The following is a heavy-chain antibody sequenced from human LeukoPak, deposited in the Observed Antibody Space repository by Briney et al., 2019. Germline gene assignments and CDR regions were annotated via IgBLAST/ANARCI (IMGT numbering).Heavy chain of an antibody. D-gene: IGHD6-13*01. V-gene: IGHV4-34*01. J-gene: IGHJ3*02. CDR1: GGFFSGYY. Sequence: PSETLSLTCAVYGGFFSGYYWSWIRQPPGKGLEWIGEINHSGSTNYNPSLKSRVTISVDTSKNQFSLKLSSVTAADTAVYYCASYGIAAAGNEAFDIWGQGTMVTVSS. CDR2: INHSGST. CDR3: ASYGIAAAGNEAFDI.